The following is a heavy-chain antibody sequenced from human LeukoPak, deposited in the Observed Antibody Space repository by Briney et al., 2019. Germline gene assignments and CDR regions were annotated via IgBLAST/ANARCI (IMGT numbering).Heavy chain of an antibody. CDR3: ARAGRYCSGGSCYSLYYYYYGMDV. CDR2: ICCSGST. J-gene: IGHJ6*02. CDR1: GGSISSGDYY. V-gene: IGHV4-30-4*01. D-gene: IGHD2-15*01. Sequence: SETLSLTCTVSGGSISSGDYYWGWIRQGQGKGLEWIGYICCSGSTYDNPSLKSRVTISVDTSKNQFSLKLSSVTAADTAVYYCARAGRYCSGGSCYSLYYYYYGMDVWGQGTMVTVSS.